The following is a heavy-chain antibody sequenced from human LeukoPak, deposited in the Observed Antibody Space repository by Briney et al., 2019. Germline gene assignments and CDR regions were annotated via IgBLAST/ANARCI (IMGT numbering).Heavy chain of an antibody. D-gene: IGHD3-3*01. CDR2: ISHSGST. Sequence: SETRSLTCTVAGHSISSGYYGGWMRQPPGKGLEWIGSISHSGSTYYNPSLKSRVTLSVDTSKSQFSLRLSSVTAGDTAVYDWARVGRITIFGVVSITEYFQHWGQGTLVTVSS. V-gene: IGHV4-38-2*02. CDR1: GHSISSGYY. J-gene: IGHJ1*01. CDR3: ARVGRITIFGVVSITEYFQH.